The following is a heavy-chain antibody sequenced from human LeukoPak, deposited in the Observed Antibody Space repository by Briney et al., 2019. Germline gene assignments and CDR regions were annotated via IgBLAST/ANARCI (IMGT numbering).Heavy chain of an antibody. J-gene: IGHJ4*02. Sequence: GGSLRLSCAPSGFTLDDYGMSWVRQAPGKGLEWVSGIGWSGSSTGYADSVKGRFTISIDNAKNSLYLQLNSLRAEDTAFYYCARDRASGWYRGDYDYWGQGTLVTVSS. D-gene: IGHD6-19*01. V-gene: IGHV3-20*04. CDR2: IGWSGSST. CDR1: GFTLDDYG. CDR3: ARDRASGWYRGDYDY.